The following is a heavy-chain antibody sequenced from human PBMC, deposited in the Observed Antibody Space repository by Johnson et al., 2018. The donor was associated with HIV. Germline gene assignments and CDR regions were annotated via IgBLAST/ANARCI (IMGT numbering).Heavy chain of an antibody. CDR2: ISYDGSNK. Sequence: QMLLVESGGGVVQPGRSLRLSCAASGFTFSSYAMHWVRQAPGKGLEWVAVISYDGSNKYYADSVKGRFTISRDNSKNTLYLQMNSLRAEDTAVYYCARDGAQQLARDAFDIWGQGTMVTVSS. D-gene: IGHD6-13*01. J-gene: IGHJ3*02. V-gene: IGHV3-30*04. CDR3: ARDGAQQLARDAFDI. CDR1: GFTFSSYA.